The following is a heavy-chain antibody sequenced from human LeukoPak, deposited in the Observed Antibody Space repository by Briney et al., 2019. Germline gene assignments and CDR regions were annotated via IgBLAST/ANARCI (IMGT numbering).Heavy chain of an antibody. CDR2: ISTTGSTI. D-gene: IGHD5-12*01. J-gene: IGHJ4*02. CDR3: ARFDYPGGGY. CDR1: GFIFSSYS. Sequence: GGSLRLSCAASGFIFSSYSINWVRQAPGKGLEWVSYISTTGSTIYYADSVEGRFTIPRDNAKNSLYLQMNSLRAEDTAVYYCARFDYPGGGYWGQGTLVTVSS. V-gene: IGHV3-48*01.